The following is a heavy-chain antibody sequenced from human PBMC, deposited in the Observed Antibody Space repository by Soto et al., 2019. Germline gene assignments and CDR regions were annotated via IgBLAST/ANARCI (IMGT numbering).Heavy chain of an antibody. Sequence: ASVKVSCKASGYTFTGYYMHWVRHAPGQGLGWMGWINPNSGGTNYAQKFQGWVTMTRDTSISTAYMELSRLRSDDTAVYYCAVSAGRYYENSGYYRDDAFDSWG. D-gene: IGHD3-22*01. CDR2: INPNSGGT. CDR3: AVSAGRYYENSGYYRDDAFDS. J-gene: IGHJ3*02. V-gene: IGHV1-2*04. CDR1: GYTFTGYY.